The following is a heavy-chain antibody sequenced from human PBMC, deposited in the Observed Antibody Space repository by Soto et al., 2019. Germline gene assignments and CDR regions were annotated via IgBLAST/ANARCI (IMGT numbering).Heavy chain of an antibody. V-gene: IGHV3-30*18. CDR2: ISYDGNNK. CDR3: ANLGDSSGFFGYFDY. CDR1: GFTFSSYC. J-gene: IGHJ4*02. D-gene: IGHD3-22*01. Sequence: PGGSLRLSCAASGFTFSSYCMHWVRQAPDKRQEKVAVISYDGNNKYYADSVKGRFTISRDNSKNTLYLQMNSLRAEDMSVYYCANLGDSSGFFGYFDYWGQGTLVTVSS.